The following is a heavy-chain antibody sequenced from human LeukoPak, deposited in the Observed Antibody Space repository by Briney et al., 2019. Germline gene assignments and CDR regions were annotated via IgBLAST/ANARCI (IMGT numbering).Heavy chain of an antibody. CDR3: ASVGANIVVVPAANVGY. V-gene: IGHV4-39*01. D-gene: IGHD2-2*01. CDR2: IYYSGST. CDR1: GGSISSSSYY. J-gene: IGHJ4*02. Sequence: SETQSLTCTVSGGSISSSSYYWGWIRQPPGRGLEWIGRIYYSGSTYYDPSLKSRVTISVDTSKNQFSLKLSSVTAADTAVYYCASVGANIVVVPAANVGYWGQGTLVTVSS.